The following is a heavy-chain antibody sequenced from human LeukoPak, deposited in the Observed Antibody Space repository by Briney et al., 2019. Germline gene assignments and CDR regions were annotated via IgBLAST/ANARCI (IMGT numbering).Heavy chain of an antibody. J-gene: IGHJ4*02. CDR1: GYTFTGYY. CDR3: ARGVDGLDY. V-gene: IGHV1-2*02. Sequence: ASVKVSCKASGYTFTGYYMHWVRQAPEQGLEWMGWINPNTSATSYSQTFQGRVSMTRDTSISTAYMELSRLTFDDTAIYYCARGVDGLDYWGQGTLVTVSS. CDR2: INPNTSAT. D-gene: IGHD5-12*01.